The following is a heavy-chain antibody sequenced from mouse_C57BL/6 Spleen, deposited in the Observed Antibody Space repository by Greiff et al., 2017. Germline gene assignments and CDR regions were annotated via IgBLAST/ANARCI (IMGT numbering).Heavy chain of an antibody. V-gene: IGHV1-26*01. CDR2: INPNNGGT. D-gene: IGHD2-4*01. Sequence: EVQLQQSGPELVKPGASVKISCKASGYTFTDYYMNWVKQSHGKSLEWIGDINPNNGGTSYNQKFKGKATLTVDKSSSTAYMELRSLTSEDSAVYYCARFVYYDPFYAMDYWGQGTSVTVSS. CDR3: ARFVYYDPFYAMDY. CDR1: GYTFTDYY. J-gene: IGHJ4*01.